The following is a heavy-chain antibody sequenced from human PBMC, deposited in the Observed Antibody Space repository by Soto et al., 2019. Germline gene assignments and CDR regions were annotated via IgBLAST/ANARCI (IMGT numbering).Heavy chain of an antibody. J-gene: IGHJ6*02. Sequence: GASVKVSCKASGYTFTNYAIHRVRQAPGQRLEWMGWIHAGNGNTKYSQKFQGRVTIIRDTSASTAYMELSSLRSEDTAVYDCARAGMTMNYYYDIDVWGQGTTVTVS. D-gene: IGHD3-3*01. CDR3: ARAGMTMNYYYDIDV. CDR2: IHAGNGNT. CDR1: GYTFTNYA. V-gene: IGHV1-3*01.